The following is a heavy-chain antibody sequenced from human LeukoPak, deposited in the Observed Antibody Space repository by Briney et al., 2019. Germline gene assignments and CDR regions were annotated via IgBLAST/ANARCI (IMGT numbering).Heavy chain of an antibody. CDR3: ARDLGYGGTIDY. Sequence: PSETLSLTCTVSGGSISSSSYYWGWIRQPPGKGLEWIGSIYYSGSTYYNPSLKSRVTISVDTSKNQFSLKLSSVTAADTAVYYCARDLGYGGTIDYWGQGTLVTVSS. CDR2: IYYSGST. CDR1: GGSISSSSYY. D-gene: IGHD5-12*01. V-gene: IGHV4-39*07. J-gene: IGHJ4*02.